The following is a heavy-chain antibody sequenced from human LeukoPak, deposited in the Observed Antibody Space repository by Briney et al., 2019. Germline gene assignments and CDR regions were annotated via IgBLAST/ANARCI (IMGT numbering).Heavy chain of an antibody. CDR2: ISSGGGYT. Sequence: GGSLRLSCAASGFTFSDYYMSRIRQAPGKGLEWISYISSGGGYTNYGDSVKGRFTISRDNAKNSLYLQINSLRVEDTAVYYCARAYDRSGYSVAFDIWGQGTMVTVSS. J-gene: IGHJ3*02. V-gene: IGHV3-11*03. CDR1: GFTFSDYY. D-gene: IGHD3-22*01. CDR3: ARAYDRSGYSVAFDI.